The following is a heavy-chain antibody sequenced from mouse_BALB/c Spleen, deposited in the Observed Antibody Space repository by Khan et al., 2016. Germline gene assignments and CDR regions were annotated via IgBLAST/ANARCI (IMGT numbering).Heavy chain of an antibody. CDR1: GYTFTSYW. J-gene: IGHJ2*01. Sequence: QVQLKQSGAELARPGASVKLSCKATGYTFTSYWMQWVKQRPGQGLEWIGAIYPGDGDTRYTQKFKGKATLTADKSSSTVYMQLSSLASEDSAVSYCARRGYGYHFDYWGQGTTLTVSS. CDR2: IYPGDGDT. V-gene: IGHV1-87*01. CDR3: ARRGYGYHFDY. D-gene: IGHD2-2*01.